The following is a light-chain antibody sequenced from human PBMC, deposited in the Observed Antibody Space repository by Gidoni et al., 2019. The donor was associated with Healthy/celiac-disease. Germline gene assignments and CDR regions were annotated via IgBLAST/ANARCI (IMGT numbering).Light chain of an antibody. V-gene: IGKV1-39*01. CDR3: QQSDSTLYT. J-gene: IGKJ2*01. CDR2: AAS. CDR1: QSISSY. Sequence: DIQLTPSPSSLSASVGDRVTITCRASQSISSYLNWYQQKPGKAPKLLIYAASSLQSGVPSRFSGSGSGTDFTLTISSLQPEDFATYYCQQSDSTLYTFGQGTKLEIK.